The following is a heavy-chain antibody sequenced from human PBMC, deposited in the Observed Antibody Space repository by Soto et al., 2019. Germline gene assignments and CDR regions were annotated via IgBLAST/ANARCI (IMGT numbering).Heavy chain of an antibody. D-gene: IGHD3-22*01. CDR3: ARWRLDSSGWDAFDI. Sequence: PSETLSLTCTVSGGSIISGGYYWSLIRQHPGKGLEWIGYIYYSGSTYYNPSLKSRVTISVDTSKNQFSLKLSSVTAADTAVYYCARWRLDSSGWDAFDIWGQGTMVTVSS. J-gene: IGHJ3*02. V-gene: IGHV4-31*03. CDR1: GGSIISGGYY. CDR2: IYYSGST.